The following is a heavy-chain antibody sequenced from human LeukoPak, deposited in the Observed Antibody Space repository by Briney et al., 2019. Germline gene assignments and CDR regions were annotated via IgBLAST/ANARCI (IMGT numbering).Heavy chain of an antibody. CDR1: GGSISSSNYY. CDR3: ARQGTVTAYYFYYYGMDV. CDR2: IYYSGST. V-gene: IGHV4-39*01. D-gene: IGHD2-21*02. J-gene: IGHJ6*02. Sequence: PSETLSLTCSVSGGSISSSNYYWVWIRQRPGKGLEWIGSIYYSGSTYYNPSLTSRVTICVDTSKNQFSLKLSSVTAADTAVYYCARQGTVTAYYFYYYGMDVWGQGTMVTVSS.